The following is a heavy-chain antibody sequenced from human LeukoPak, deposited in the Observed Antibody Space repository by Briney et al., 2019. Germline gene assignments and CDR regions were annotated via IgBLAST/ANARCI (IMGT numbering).Heavy chain of an antibody. CDR3: ARGVGYYDSSGYYVDAFDI. CDR2: ISYDGSNK. Sequence: PGGSLRLSCAASGFTFSSYAMHWVRQAPGKGLEWVAVISYDGSNKYYADSVKGRFTISRDNSKNTLYLQMNSLRAEDTAVYYCARGVGYYDSSGYYVDAFDIWGQGTMVIVSS. CDR1: GFTFSSYA. J-gene: IGHJ3*02. V-gene: IGHV3-30-3*01. D-gene: IGHD3-22*01.